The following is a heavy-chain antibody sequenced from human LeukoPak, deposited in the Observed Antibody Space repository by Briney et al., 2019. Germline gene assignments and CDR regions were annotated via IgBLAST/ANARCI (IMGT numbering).Heavy chain of an antibody. J-gene: IGHJ4*02. CDR1: GYTFTSYG. CDR3: ARVKPAPGLRLGKFNY. CDR2: ISAYNGNT. D-gene: IGHD3-16*01. Sequence: ASVKVSCKASGYTFTSYGISWVRQAPGQGLEWMGWISAYNGNTNYAQKLQGRVTMTTDTSTSTAYMELRSLRSDDTAVYYCARVKPAPGLRLGKFNYWGQGTLVTVSS. V-gene: IGHV1-18*01.